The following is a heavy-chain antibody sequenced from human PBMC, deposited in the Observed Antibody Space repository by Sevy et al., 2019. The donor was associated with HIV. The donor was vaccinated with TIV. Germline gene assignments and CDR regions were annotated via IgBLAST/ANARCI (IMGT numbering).Heavy chain of an antibody. V-gene: IGHV4-59*01. D-gene: IGHD3-22*01. Sequence: SETLSLTCTVSGGSISSYYWSWIRQPPGKGLEWIGYIYYSGSTNYNPSPKSRVTISVDTSKNQFSLKLSSVTDADTAVYYCARGGVPARYYYDSSGYHTLNWFDPWGQGTLVTVSS. J-gene: IGHJ5*02. CDR2: IYYSGST. CDR3: ARGGVPARYYYDSSGYHTLNWFDP. CDR1: GGSISSYY.